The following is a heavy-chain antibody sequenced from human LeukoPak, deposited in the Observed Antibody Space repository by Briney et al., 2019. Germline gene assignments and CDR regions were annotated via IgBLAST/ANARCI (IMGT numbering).Heavy chain of an antibody. CDR1: GFTFSSYA. CDR3: ARAHSTRVYYYSDY. V-gene: IGHV3-23*01. D-gene: IGHD3-10*01. Sequence: AESLTLSCAASGFTFSSYAMSWVRSPQRQGQELDSVIGDSGESPFYTDSVKGRFPISRDNSKTALHLHMNSLRAEHTAVYYCARAHSTRVYYYSDYWGQGTLVSVS. CDR2: IGDSGESP. J-gene: IGHJ4*02.